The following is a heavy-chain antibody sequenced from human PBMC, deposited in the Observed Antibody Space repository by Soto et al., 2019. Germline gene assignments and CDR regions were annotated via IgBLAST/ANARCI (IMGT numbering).Heavy chain of an antibody. V-gene: IGHV3-23*01. Sequence: GESLKISCAASGFTFINHAMSWVRQAPGTGLEWVSAIDGGGTKTYYADSVKGRFTISRDNSMNTLYLQMDSLRAEDTAIYYCTKEHSNYPDNWFDPWGQGTRVTVSS. CDR3: TKEHSNYPDNWFDP. J-gene: IGHJ5*02. CDR2: IDGGGTKT. D-gene: IGHD4-4*01. CDR1: GFTFINHA.